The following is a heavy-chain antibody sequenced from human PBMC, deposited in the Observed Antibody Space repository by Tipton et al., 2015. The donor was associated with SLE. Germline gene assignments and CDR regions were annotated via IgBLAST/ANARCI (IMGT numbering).Heavy chain of an antibody. CDR1: GDSVSSNSAA. CDR3: ARVPMYYYGSGSPDYFDY. V-gene: IGHV6-1*01. J-gene: IGHJ4*02. D-gene: IGHD3-10*01. CDR2: TYYRSKWYN. Sequence: PGLVKPSQTLSLTCAISGDSVSSNSAAWNWIRQSPSRGLEWLGRTYYRSKWYNDYAVSVKSRITINPDTSKNQFSLQLNSVTPEDTAVYYCARVPMYYYGSGSPDYFDYWGQGTLVTVSS.